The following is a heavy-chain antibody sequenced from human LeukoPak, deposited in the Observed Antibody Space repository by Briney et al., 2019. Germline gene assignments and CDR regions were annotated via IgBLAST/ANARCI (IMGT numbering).Heavy chain of an antibody. CDR2: VSSNGAKT. V-gene: IGHV3-23*01. Sequence: GGSLRLSCAASGFTFSSYAITWVRQAPGKGLEWVSAVSSNGAKTYYADSVKGRFTISRDNYKNMVFLQMNSLRAEDTAGYYCASGRGRASDYYYGMDVWGQGTTVTVSS. CDR3: ASGRGRASDYYYGMDV. CDR1: GFTFSSYA. D-gene: IGHD3-10*01. J-gene: IGHJ6*02.